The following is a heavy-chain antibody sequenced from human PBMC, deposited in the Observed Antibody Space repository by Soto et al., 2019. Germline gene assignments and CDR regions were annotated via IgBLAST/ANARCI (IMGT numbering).Heavy chain of an antibody. Sequence: EVQLVESGGGLVQPGGSLRLSCAASGFTFSSYWMHWVRQAPGKGLVWVSRINSDGSSTSYADSVKGRFTISSDNAKNTLYLQMNSLRAEVTAVYYCASLAAAAGIIWNDAFDIWGQGTMVTVSS. CDR1: GFTFSSYW. V-gene: IGHV3-74*02. CDR2: INSDGSST. CDR3: ASLAAAAGIIWNDAFDI. D-gene: IGHD6-13*01. J-gene: IGHJ3*02.